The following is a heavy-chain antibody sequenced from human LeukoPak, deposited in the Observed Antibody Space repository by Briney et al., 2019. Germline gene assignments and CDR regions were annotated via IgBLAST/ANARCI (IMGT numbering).Heavy chain of an antibody. CDR3: ASRYYYDSGGYYCLRY. Sequence: PSETLSLTCAVYGGSFSGYYWSWIRQPPGKGLEWIGEINHSGSTNYNPSLKSRVTISVDTSKNQFSLKLSSVTAADTAVYYCASRYYYDSGGYYCLRYWGQGTLVTVSS. J-gene: IGHJ4*02. CDR2: INHSGST. CDR1: GGSFSGYY. D-gene: IGHD3-22*01. V-gene: IGHV4-34*01.